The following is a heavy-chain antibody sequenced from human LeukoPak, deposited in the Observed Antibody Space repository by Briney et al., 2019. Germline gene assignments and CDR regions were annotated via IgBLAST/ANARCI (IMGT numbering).Heavy chain of an antibody. J-gene: IGHJ4*02. CDR1: GFTFSDYY. Sequence: GGSLRLSCAASGFTFSDYYMSWIRQAPGKGLEWVSYISSSGSTIYYADSVKGRFTISRDNAKNSLYLQMNSLRAEDTAVYYCARDQPLYDSSGYYSGGEDYWGQGTLVTVSS. V-gene: IGHV3-11*01. CDR3: ARDQPLYDSSGYYSGGEDY. CDR2: ISSSGSTI. D-gene: IGHD3-22*01.